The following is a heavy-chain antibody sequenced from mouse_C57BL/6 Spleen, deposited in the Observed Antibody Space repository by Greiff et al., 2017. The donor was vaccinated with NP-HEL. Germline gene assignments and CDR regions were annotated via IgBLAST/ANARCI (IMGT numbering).Heavy chain of an antibody. CDR2: IDPSDSYT. Sequence: VQLQQPGAELVKPGASVKLSCKASGYTFTSYWMQWVKQRPGQGLEWIGEIDPSDSYTNYNQKFKGKATLTVDTSSSTAYMQLSSLTSEDSAVYYCARRDYYGRSLYFDVWGTGTTVTVSS. V-gene: IGHV1-50*01. CDR1: GYTFTSYW. J-gene: IGHJ1*03. CDR3: ARRDYYGRSLYFDV. D-gene: IGHD1-1*01.